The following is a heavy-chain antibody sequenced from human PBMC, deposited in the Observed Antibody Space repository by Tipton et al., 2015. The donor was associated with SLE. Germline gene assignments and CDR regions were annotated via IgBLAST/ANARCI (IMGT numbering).Heavy chain of an antibody. V-gene: IGHV3-30*04. J-gene: IGHJ4*02. CDR3: ARDSRWLPDY. Sequence: SLRLSCAASGFTFFTYAMHWVRQAPGKGLEWVAVISYDGSNKYYADSVKGRFTISRDNSKNTLYVQMNSLRAEDTAAYYCARDSRWLPDYWGQGTLVTVSS. CDR1: GFTFFTYA. D-gene: IGHD5-12*01. CDR2: ISYDGSNK.